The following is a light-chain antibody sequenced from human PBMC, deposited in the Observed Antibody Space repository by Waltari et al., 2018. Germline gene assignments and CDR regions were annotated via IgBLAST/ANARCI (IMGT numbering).Light chain of an antibody. V-gene: IGKV3-20*01. CDR2: DAS. CDR1: QSVSRT. Sequence: EIVLTQSPGTLSLSPGERATLSCRASQSVSRTLAWYQQKPGQAPRLLIYDASSRANGIPDRFSGRGAGTDVSLTISRLEPEDVAVYYCQKYGTLPATFGQGTKVEIK. J-gene: IGKJ1*01. CDR3: QKYGTLPAT.